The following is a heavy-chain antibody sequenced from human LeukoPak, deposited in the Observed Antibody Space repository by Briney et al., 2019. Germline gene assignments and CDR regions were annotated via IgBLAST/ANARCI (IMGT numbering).Heavy chain of an antibody. CDR3: VRVTAGATTLNYYYYFMDV. V-gene: IGHV3-21*01. CDR1: GFAFNSYT. CDR2: ITSSSAYR. J-gene: IGHJ6*03. Sequence: GGSMRLSCVGSGFAFNSYTITWVRQAPGKGLEWVSSITSSSAYRQYADSVRGRFTISRDNAKNSLYLQMNSLGAEDTAVYHCVRVTAGATTLNYYYYFMDVWGKGTTVTVSS. D-gene: IGHD1-26*01.